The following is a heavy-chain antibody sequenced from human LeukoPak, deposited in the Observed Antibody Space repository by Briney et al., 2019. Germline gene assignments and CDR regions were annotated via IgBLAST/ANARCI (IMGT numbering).Heavy chain of an antibody. J-gene: IGHJ4*02. CDR2: MNPKTGIT. Sequence: ASAKVSCTASGYTFTSYDINWVRQATGQGLESMGWMNPKTGITRYAQKFRGRVTMTRNTSMNTAYMELSSLRSEDTAVYFCARGGELLWFGETTVQKFEYWGQGSLVTVSS. CDR1: GYTFTSYD. CDR3: ARGGELLWFGETTVQKFEY. V-gene: IGHV1-8*01. D-gene: IGHD3-10*01.